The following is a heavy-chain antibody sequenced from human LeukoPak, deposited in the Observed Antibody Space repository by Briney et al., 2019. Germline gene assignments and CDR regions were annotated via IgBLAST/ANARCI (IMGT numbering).Heavy chain of an antibody. CDR2: IYYSGSA. Sequence: SETLSLTCTVSGGSISSGGYYWSWIRQHPGKGLEWIGYIYYSGSAYYNPSLKSRVTISVDTSENQFSLKLSSVTAADTAVYYCARVDSSGWYAPEKHNWFDPWGQGTLVTVSS. CDR1: GGSISSGGYY. J-gene: IGHJ5*02. CDR3: ARVDSSGWYAPEKHNWFDP. D-gene: IGHD6-19*01. V-gene: IGHV4-31*03.